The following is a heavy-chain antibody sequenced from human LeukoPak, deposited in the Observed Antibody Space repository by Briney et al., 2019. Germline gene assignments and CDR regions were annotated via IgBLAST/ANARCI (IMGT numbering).Heavy chain of an antibody. CDR2: ISGSGGST. J-gene: IGHJ5*02. D-gene: IGHD1-14*01. Sequence: PGGSLRLSCAASGFTFSSYSMNWVRQAPGKGLEWVSDISGSGGSTYYADSVKGRFTISRDNSKNTLYLQMNSLRAEDTAVYYCAKKYNTGLDPWGQGTLVTVSS. CDR3: AKKYNTGLDP. V-gene: IGHV3-23*01. CDR1: GFTFSSYS.